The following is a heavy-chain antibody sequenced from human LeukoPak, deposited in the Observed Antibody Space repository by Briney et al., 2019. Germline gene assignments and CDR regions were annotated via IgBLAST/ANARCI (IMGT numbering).Heavy chain of an antibody. CDR1: GYTFTGYY. CDR3: TRGAGGGDCYSCPNWFDP. D-gene: IGHD2-21*02. J-gene: IGHJ5*02. CDR2: INPNSGVT. V-gene: IGHV1-2*02. Sequence: GASVKVSCKASGYTFTGYYMHWVRQAPGQGLEWMGWINPNSGVTKYAQKFQGRVTMTSDTSISTAYMELSRLRSDDTAVYYCTRGAGGGDCYSCPNWFDPWGQGTLVTVSS.